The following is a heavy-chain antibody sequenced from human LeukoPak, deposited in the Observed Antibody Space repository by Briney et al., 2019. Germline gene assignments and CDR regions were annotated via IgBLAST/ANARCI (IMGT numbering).Heavy chain of an antibody. J-gene: IGHJ3*02. CDR3: ARVLGELPLDAFDI. D-gene: IGHD1-26*01. V-gene: IGHV1-2*02. CDR2: INPNSGGT. CDR1: GYTFTGYY. Sequence: GASVKVSCKASGYTFTGYYMHWVRQAPGQGLEWMGWINPNSGGTNYAQKFQGRVTMTRDTSISTAYMELSRLRSDDTAVYYCARVLGELPLDAFDIWGQGTMVTVSS.